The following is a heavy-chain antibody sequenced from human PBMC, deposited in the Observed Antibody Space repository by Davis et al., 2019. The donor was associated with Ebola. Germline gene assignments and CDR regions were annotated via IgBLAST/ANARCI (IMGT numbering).Heavy chain of an antibody. V-gene: IGHV1-69*04. J-gene: IGHJ4*02. Sequence: SVKVSCKASGGTFSSYAISWVRQAPGQGLEWMGRIIPILGTANYAQKFQGRVTITADKSTSTAYMELSSLRSEDTAVYYCARDLGRGYSGYDYVDYWGQGTLVTVSS. D-gene: IGHD5-12*01. CDR2: IIPILGTA. CDR1: GGTFSSYA. CDR3: ARDLGRGYSGYDYVDY.